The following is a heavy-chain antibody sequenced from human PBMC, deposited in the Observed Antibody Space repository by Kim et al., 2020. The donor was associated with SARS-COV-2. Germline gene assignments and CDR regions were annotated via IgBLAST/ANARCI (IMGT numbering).Heavy chain of an antibody. CDR1: GGTFSSYA. Sequence: SVKVSCKASGGTFSSYAISWVRQAPGQGLEWMGGIIPIFGTANYAQKFQGRVTITADESTSTAYMELSSLRSEDTAVYYCARTPVGYCSGGSCFLEFDYWGQGTLVTVSS. CDR2: IIPIFGTA. D-gene: IGHD2-15*01. CDR3: ARTPVGYCSGGSCFLEFDY. J-gene: IGHJ4*02. V-gene: IGHV1-69*13.